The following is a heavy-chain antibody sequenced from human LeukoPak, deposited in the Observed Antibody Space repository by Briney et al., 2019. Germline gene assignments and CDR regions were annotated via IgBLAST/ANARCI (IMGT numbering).Heavy chain of an antibody. Sequence: GGSLRLSCAASGFTFSSYAMSWVRQAPGKGLEWVSTISGSGADTYYADSVTGRFTISRDNSKDTLYLQMSSLRSDDTAVYYCARPKGEYDFWSGYSPDNWFDPWGQGTLVTVSS. CDR2: ISGSGADT. D-gene: IGHD3-3*01. V-gene: IGHV3-23*01. CDR3: ARPKGEYDFWSGYSPDNWFDP. J-gene: IGHJ5*02. CDR1: GFTFSSYA.